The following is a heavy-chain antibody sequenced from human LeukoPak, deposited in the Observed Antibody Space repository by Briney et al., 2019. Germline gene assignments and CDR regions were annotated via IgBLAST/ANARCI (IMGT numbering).Heavy chain of an antibody. J-gene: IGHJ4*02. Sequence: GGSLRLSCAASGFTFSGSAMHWVRQASGKGLEWVGRIRSKANSYATAYAASVKGRFTISRDDSKNTAYLQMNSLRAEDTAVYYCAKAGIAVAGSIGPIDYWGQGTLVTVSS. V-gene: IGHV3-73*01. CDR1: GFTFSGSA. CDR3: AKAGIAVAGSIGPIDY. D-gene: IGHD6-19*01. CDR2: IRSKANSYAT.